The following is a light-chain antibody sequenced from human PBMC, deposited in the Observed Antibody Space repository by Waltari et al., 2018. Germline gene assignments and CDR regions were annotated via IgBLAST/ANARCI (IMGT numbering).Light chain of an antibody. V-gene: IGKV3D-15*01. CDR2: GAS. CDR3: QQYRNWPPWT. J-gene: IGKJ1*01. Sequence: EIVLTQSPATLSLSPGDRANLSCRASQTLSSYVSWYQQRPGQAPRLFIYGASTRATGIPARFSGSGSGTEFTLTISSLQSEDFAVYYCQQYRNWPPWTFGQGTKVEIK. CDR1: QTLSSY.